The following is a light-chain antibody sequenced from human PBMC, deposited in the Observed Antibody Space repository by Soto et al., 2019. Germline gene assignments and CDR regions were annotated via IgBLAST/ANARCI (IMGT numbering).Light chain of an antibody. CDR2: GSS. J-gene: IGKJ5*01. CDR1: QSVSNN. CDR3: QQHNNWPPIT. Sequence: ELVMTQSPATLSVSPGERVTLSCRASQSVSNNLVWYQKKPGQAPRLLMYGSSIRATGIPARFSGSGSGTEFTLTISSLQSEDFAVYYCQQHNNWPPITFGQGTRLEIK. V-gene: IGKV3-15*01.